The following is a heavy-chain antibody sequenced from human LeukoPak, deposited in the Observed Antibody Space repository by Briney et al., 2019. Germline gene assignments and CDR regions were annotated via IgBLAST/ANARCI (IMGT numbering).Heavy chain of an antibody. D-gene: IGHD5-18*01. CDR1: GYNFNSYS. Sequence: GASVKVSCKSSGYNFNSYSIGWVRLAPRQGLEWMGWITAGNGNTNYAQKVQGRVTMTTDTSTSIAYMELRRLRSDDTAVYFCARDLARGYSYGYNAFDIWGQGTIVTVSS. CDR3: ARDLARGYSYGYNAFDI. V-gene: IGHV1-18*01. J-gene: IGHJ3*02. CDR2: ITAGNGNT.